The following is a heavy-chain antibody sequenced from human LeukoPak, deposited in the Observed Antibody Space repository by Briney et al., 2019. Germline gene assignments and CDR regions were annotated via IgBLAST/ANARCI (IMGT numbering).Heavy chain of an antibody. D-gene: IGHD5-12*01. J-gene: IGHJ4*02. CDR1: GGSISSYY. CDR2: IYYSGST. CDR3: ARAPGMATIENYFDY. Sequence: SETLSLTCTVSGGSISSYYWSWIRQPPGKGLEWIGYIYYSGSTNYNPSLKSRVTISVDTSKNQFSLKLSSVTAADTAVYYCARAPGMATIENYFDYWGQGTLVTVSS. V-gene: IGHV4-59*01.